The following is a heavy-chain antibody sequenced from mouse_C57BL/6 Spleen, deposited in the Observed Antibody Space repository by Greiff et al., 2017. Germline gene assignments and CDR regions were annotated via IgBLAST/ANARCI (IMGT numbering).Heavy chain of an antibody. D-gene: IGHD1-1*01. CDR1: GYTFTSYW. CDR2: IHPSSGST. CDR3: ARCGLTVGDGGLAY. J-gene: IGHJ3*01. V-gene: IGHV1-64*01. Sequence: VQLQQPGAELVKPGASVKLSCKASGYTFTSYWMHWVKQRPGQGLVWIGMIHPSSGSTNYNEKFKSKATLTVDKSTSTAYMQLSSLTSEDTAVYYCARCGLTVGDGGLAYWGQGTLVTVSA.